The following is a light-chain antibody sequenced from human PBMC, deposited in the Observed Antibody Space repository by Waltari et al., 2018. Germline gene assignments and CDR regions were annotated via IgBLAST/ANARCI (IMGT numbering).Light chain of an antibody. CDR1: SSNIGHNY. J-gene: IGLJ7*01. CDR2: EST. CDR3: GTWDSSLSGAV. V-gene: IGLV1-51*02. Sequence: QSVLTQPPSVSAAPGQRVTISCSGGSSNIGHNYVSWYRQFPGTAPKLLIYESTEGPSGIPGRFSGSKSGTSATLDITGLQAGDEADYYCGTWDSSLSGAVFGGGTHLTVL.